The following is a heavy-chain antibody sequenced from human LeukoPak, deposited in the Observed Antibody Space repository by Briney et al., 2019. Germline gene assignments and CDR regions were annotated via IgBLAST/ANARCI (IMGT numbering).Heavy chain of an antibody. CDR2: ISYDGSNK. CDR1: GVTFSSYA. Sequence: GGSLRLSCAASGVTFSSYAMHWVRQAPGKGLEWVAVISYDGSNKYYADSVKGRFTISRDNSKNTLYLQKNSLTAEDTAVYYCARDDSSLANAFDSWGQGTMVTVSS. CDR3: ARDDSSLANAFDS. V-gene: IGHV3-30*04. J-gene: IGHJ3*02. D-gene: IGHD6-13*01.